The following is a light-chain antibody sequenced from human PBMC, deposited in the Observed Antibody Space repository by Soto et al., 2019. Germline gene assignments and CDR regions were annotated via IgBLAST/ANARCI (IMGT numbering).Light chain of an antibody. CDR3: QQLNSYPLG. V-gene: IGKV1-9*01. CDR2: AAS. CDR1: QGISSY. J-gene: IGKJ4*01. Sequence: IQLTQSPSSLSASVGDRVTITCRASQGISSYLAWYQQKPGKAPKLLIYAASTLQSGVPSRFSGSGSGTDFTLTISSLQTEDFATYYCQQLNSYPLGFGGGTKVEIK.